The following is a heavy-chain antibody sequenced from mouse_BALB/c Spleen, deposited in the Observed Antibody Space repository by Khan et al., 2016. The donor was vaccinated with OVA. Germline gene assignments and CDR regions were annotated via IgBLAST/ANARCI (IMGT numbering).Heavy chain of an antibody. Sequence: QIQLVQSGPELKKPGETVKISCKASGYTFTSYGMNWVKQSPGKALKWMGWINTYTGEPTSADDFKGRFAFSLETYASPAYLQINNLKNEDTATYFCARPPYFSYTLDYWGQGTSVTVSS. V-gene: IGHV9-3-1*01. CDR1: GYTFTSYG. CDR3: ARPPYFSYTLDY. CDR2: INTYTGEP. D-gene: IGHD2-10*01. J-gene: IGHJ4*01.